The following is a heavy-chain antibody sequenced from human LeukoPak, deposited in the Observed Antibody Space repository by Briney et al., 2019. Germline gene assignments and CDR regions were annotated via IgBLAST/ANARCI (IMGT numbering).Heavy chain of an antibody. Sequence: ASVKVSCKASGYTFTGYYMHWVRQAPGQGLEWMGWINPNSGGTNYAQKFQGMVTMTRETSISTAYMELSRLRSDDTAVYYCARMVRGGNWFDPWGQGTLVTVSS. J-gene: IGHJ5*02. D-gene: IGHD3-10*01. CDR2: INPNSGGT. V-gene: IGHV1-2*02. CDR3: ARMVRGGNWFDP. CDR1: GYTFTGYY.